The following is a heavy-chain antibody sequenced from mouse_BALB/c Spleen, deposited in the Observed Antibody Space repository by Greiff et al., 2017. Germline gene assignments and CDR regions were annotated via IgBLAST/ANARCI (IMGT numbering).Heavy chain of an antibody. V-gene: IGHV3-2*02. D-gene: IGHD1-1*01. CDR3: AEYYYGSSHYAMDY. CDR1: GYSITSDYA. Sequence: VQLQQSGPGLVKPSQSLSLTCTVTGYSITSDYAWNWIRQFPGNKLEWMGYISYSGSTSYNPSLKSRISITRDTSKNQFFLQLNSVTTEDTATYYCAEYYYGSSHYAMDYWGQGTSVTVSS. CDR2: ISYSGST. J-gene: IGHJ4*01.